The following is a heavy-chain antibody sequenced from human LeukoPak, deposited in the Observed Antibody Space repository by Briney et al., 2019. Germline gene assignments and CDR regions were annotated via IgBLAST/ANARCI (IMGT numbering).Heavy chain of an antibody. CDR2: INPNSGGT. CDR1: GYTFTGYY. V-gene: IGHV1-2*02. CDR3: ARDWGIAAAWVPYYYYYMDV. J-gene: IGHJ6*03. D-gene: IGHD6-13*01. Sequence: ASVKVSCKASGYTFTGYYIHWVRQAPGQGLEWMGWINPNSGGTNYAQKFQGRVTMTRDTSISTAYMELSRLRSDDTAVYYCARDWGIAAAWVPYYYYYMDVWGKGTTVTISS.